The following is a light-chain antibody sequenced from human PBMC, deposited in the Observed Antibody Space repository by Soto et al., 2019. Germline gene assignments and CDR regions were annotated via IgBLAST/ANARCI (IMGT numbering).Light chain of an antibody. CDR1: QSVRSN. V-gene: IGKV3-15*01. J-gene: IGKJ1*01. CDR3: QQYYNWPLT. CDR2: GAS. Sequence: EIVMTQSPATLSVSPGEGVTLSCRAGQSVRSNLAWYQQKPGQAPRLLIYGASTRATGIPARFSGSGSGTEFTLSISSLQSEDFAVYYCQQYYNWPLTFGQGTKVEI.